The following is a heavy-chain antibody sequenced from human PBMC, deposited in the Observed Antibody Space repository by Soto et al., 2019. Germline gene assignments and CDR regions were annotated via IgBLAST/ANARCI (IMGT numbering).Heavy chain of an antibody. D-gene: IGHD3-10*01. CDR2: ISTYNGNT. CDR1: GYTFTSYG. CDR3: ARDGQTTMVRGVRGGSYNYYGMDV. Sequence: QVQLVQSGAEVKKPGASVKVSCKASGYTFTSYGISWVRQAPGQGLEWMGWISTYNGNTNYAQKLQGRVTMTTDTATSTAYMELMSLRSDDTAVYYCARDGQTTMVRGVRGGSYNYYGMDVWGQGTTVTVSS. V-gene: IGHV1-18*04. J-gene: IGHJ6*02.